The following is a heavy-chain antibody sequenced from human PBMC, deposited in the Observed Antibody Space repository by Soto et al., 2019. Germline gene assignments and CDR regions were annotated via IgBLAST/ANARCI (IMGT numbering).Heavy chain of an antibody. V-gene: IGHV3-30*03. D-gene: IGHD3-10*01. Sequence: QVQLVESGGGVVQPGRSLRLSCAASGFTFSSYGMHWVRQAPGKGLEWVAVISYDERSKSYADSVKGRFSISRDNSKNTLYLQMNSLRAEDTAVYYCARGLILGSGSYYFDYWGQGTLVTASS. CDR2: ISYDERSK. CDR3: ARGLILGSGSYYFDY. J-gene: IGHJ4*02. CDR1: GFTFSSYG.